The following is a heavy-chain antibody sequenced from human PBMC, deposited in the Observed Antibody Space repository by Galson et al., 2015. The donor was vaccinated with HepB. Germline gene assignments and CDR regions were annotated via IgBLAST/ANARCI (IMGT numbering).Heavy chain of an antibody. J-gene: IGHJ5*02. CDR1: GYTFTSYA. V-gene: IGHV7-4-1*02. CDR2: IDTNTGNP. Sequence: SVKVSCKASGYTFTSYAMNWVRQAPGQGLEWMGWIDTNTGNPTYAQGFTGRFVFSLDTSVSTAYLQISSLKSEDTAVYYCARDDDVPTYYYDSSGYYRFDPWGQGTLVTVSS. CDR3: ARDDDVPTYYYDSSGYYRFDP. D-gene: IGHD3-22*01.